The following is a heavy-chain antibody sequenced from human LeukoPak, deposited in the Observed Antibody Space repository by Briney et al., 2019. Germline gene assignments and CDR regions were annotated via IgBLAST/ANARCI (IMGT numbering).Heavy chain of an antibody. J-gene: IGHJ4*02. CDR2: INPNSGGT. CDR1: GYTFTGYY. V-gene: IGHV1-2*02. CDR3: AVSIQAPAIPAFDY. Sequence: RASVKVSCKASGYTFTGYYMHWVRQAPGQGLEWMGWINPNSGGTNYAQKFQGRVTMTRDTSISTAYMELSRLRSDDTAVYYCAVSIQAPAIPAFDYWGQGTLVTVSS. D-gene: IGHD2-21*02.